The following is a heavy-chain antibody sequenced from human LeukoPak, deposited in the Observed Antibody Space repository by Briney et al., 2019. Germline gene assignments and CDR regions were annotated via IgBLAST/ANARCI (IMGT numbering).Heavy chain of an antibody. CDR1: GYSISSGYY. V-gene: IGHV4-38-2*02. J-gene: IGHJ4*02. CDR3: ARGPRSPPYGLRRVPAPFDY. CDR2: INHSGST. Sequence: PSETLSLTCTVSGYSISSGYYWGWIRQPPGKGLEWIGEINHSGSTNYNPSLKSRVTISVDTSKNQFSLKLSSVTAADTAVYYCARGPRSPPYGLRRVPAPFDYWGQGTLVTVSS. D-gene: IGHD4-17*01.